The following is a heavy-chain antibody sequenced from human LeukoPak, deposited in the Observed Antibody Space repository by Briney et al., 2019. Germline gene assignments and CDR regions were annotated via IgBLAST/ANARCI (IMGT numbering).Heavy chain of an antibody. CDR2: ISSGGSTI. CDR1: GFTFSDYY. J-gene: IGHJ4*02. CDR3: ARVGPWIEARVYFDY. V-gene: IGHV3-11*04. D-gene: IGHD6-6*01. Sequence: GGSLGLSCAASGFTFSDYYMSWIRQAPGKGLEWVSYISSGGSTIYYADSVKGRFTISRDNAKNSLYLQMNSLRVEDTAVYYCARVGPWIEARVYFDYWGQGTLVTVSS.